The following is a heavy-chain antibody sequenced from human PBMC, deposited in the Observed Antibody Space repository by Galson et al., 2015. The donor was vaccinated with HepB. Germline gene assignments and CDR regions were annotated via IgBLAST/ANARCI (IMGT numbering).Heavy chain of an antibody. J-gene: IGHJ2*01. CDR3: AKYYYDSSGYDRLGYFDL. D-gene: IGHD3-22*01. Sequence: SLRLSCAASGFTFRSYAMSWVRQAPGKGLEWVSAISGSGGSTDYADSVEGRFTISRDNSKNTLYLQMNSLRAEDTAVYYCAKYYYDSSGYDRLGYFDLWGRGTLVTVSS. CDR2: ISGSGGST. CDR1: GFTFRSYA. V-gene: IGHV3-23*01.